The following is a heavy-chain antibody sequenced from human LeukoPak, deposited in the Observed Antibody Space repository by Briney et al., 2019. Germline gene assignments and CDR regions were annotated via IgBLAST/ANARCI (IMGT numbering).Heavy chain of an antibody. Sequence: GASVKVSCKASGYTFTSYAMNWVRQAPGQGLEWMGWINTNTGNPAYAQGFAGRFVFSLDTSVSTAYLQISSLKAEDTAVYYCARGVRHYYDSSGYYYWFDPWGQGTLVTVSS. CDR1: GYTFTSYA. V-gene: IGHV7-4-1*02. D-gene: IGHD3-22*01. J-gene: IGHJ5*02. CDR3: ARGVRHYYDSSGYYYWFDP. CDR2: INTNTGNP.